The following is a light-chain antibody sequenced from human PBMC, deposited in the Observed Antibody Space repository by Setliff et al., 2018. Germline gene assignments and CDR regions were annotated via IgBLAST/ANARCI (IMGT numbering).Light chain of an antibody. CDR3: CSYAGSYTSFYV. CDR1: SSNIGAGYD. V-gene: IGLV1-40*01. J-gene: IGLJ1*01. CDR2: GNS. Sequence: QRVTISCTGSSSNIGAGYDVHWYQQLPGTAPKLLIYGNSNRPSGVPDRFSGSKSGTSASLAISGLQAEDEADYYCCSYAGSYTSFYVFGTGTKVTVL.